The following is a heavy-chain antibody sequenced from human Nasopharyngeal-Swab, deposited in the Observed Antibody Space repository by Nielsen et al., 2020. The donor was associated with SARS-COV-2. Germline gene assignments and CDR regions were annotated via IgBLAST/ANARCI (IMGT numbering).Heavy chain of an antibody. CDR3: TRDSWAAAGPGDY. V-gene: IGHV1-69*13. CDR1: GGTFSSYA. CDR2: IIPIFGTA. D-gene: IGHD6-13*01. Sequence: SVKVSCKASGGTFSSYAISWVRQAPGQGLEWMGGIIPIFGTANYAQKFQGRVTITADESTSTAYMELSSLRSEDTAVYYCTRDSWAAAGPGDYWGQGTLVTVSS. J-gene: IGHJ4*02.